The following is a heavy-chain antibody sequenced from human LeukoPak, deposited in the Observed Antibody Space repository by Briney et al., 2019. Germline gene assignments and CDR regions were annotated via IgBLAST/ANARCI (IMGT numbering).Heavy chain of an antibody. J-gene: IGHJ3*02. CDR3: ARHFTYYYDSSGYPRDIFDI. V-gene: IGHV4-59*08. Sequence: PSETLSLTCSVSGGSISGYYWSWIRQSPEKGLMWIGYIYYSGSTNYNPSLKSRVTISLDMSKNQFSLKLNSVTAADTALYYCARHFTYYYDSSGYPRDIFDIWGQGTMVTVSS. D-gene: IGHD3-22*01. CDR1: GGSISGYY. CDR2: IYYSGST.